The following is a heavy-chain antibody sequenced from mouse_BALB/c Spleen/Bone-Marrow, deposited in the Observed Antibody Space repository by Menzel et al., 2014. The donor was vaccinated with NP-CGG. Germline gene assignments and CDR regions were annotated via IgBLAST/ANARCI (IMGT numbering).Heavy chain of an antibody. CDR2: INPSNGRT. D-gene: IGHD2-4*01. CDR3: ARDYYDKGQFLY. V-gene: IGHV1S81*02. CDR1: GYTFTSYW. Sequence: QVQLKQSGAELVKPGASVKLSCKASGYTFTSYWMHWVKQRPGQGLEWIGEINPSNGRTNYNEKFKSRATLTVDKSSSTAYMQLNSLTSEDSAVYYCARDYYDKGQFLYWGQGTLVIVSA. J-gene: IGHJ3*01.